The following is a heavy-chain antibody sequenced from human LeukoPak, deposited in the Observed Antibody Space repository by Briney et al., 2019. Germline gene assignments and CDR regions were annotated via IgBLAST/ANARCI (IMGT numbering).Heavy chain of an antibody. CDR3: ARAHSSGWPYYFDY. CDR2: ISSSGSTI. Sequence: GGSLRLSCAASGFTFSDYYMSWIRQAPGKGLEWVSYISSSGSTIYYADSVKGRFTISRDNAKNSLYLQMNSLRAEDTAVYYCARAHSSGWPYYFDYWGQGTLVTVSS. CDR1: GFTFSDYY. J-gene: IGHJ4*02. D-gene: IGHD6-19*01. V-gene: IGHV3-11*01.